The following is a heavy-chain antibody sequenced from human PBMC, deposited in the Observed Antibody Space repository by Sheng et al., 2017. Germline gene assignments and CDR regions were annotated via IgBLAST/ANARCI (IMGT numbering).Heavy chain of an antibody. V-gene: IGHV3-21*01. CDR3: ARGCAGGSCQSLYQGMDV. Sequence: EVQLVESGGGLVKAGGSLRLSCAASNFNFNSYSINWVRQAPGKGLEWVSSISTTGHYIYYADSVKGRFTISRDNTMNSVSLEMNNLRTDDTALYYCARGCAGGSCQSLYQGMDVWGQGTTVTVSS. D-gene: IGHD2-15*01. CDR2: ISTTGHYI. CDR1: NFNFNSYS. J-gene: IGHJ6*02.